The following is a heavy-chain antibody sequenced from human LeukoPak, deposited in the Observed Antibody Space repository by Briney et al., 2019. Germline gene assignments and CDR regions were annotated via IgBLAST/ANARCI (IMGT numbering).Heavy chain of an antibody. Sequence: SETLSLTCAVYGGSFSGYYWSWIRQPPGKGLEWIGEINHSGSTNYNPSLKGRVTISVDTSKNQFSLKLSSVTAADTAVYYCARGPPRKNNWFDPWGQGTLVTVSS. CDR3: ARGPPRKNNWFDP. V-gene: IGHV4-34*01. CDR1: GGSFSGYY. D-gene: IGHD1-14*01. CDR2: INHSGST. J-gene: IGHJ5*02.